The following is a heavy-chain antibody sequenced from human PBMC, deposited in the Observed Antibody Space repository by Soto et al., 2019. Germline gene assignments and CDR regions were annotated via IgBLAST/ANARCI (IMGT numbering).Heavy chain of an antibody. J-gene: IGHJ3*01. CDR2: ITSNGGRT. CDR3: WSSNRGVDFDV. V-gene: IGHV3-9*01. Sequence: GGSLRLSCAASGFTFDEYAMHWARQVPGKGLEWVSGITSNGGRTGYADSVRGRFTISRDNAKKSLYLQMNSLRVEDTALYYCWSSNRGVDFDVWGQGAMVTVSS. CDR1: GFTFDEYA. D-gene: IGHD3-10*01.